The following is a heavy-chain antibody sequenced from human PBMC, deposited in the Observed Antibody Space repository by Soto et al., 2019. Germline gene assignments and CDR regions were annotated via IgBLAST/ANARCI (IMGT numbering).Heavy chain of an antibody. D-gene: IGHD3-22*01. CDR1: GFTFDDYA. J-gene: IGHJ6*02. V-gene: IGHV3-9*01. Sequence: GGSLRLSCAASGFTFDDYAMHWVRQAPGKGLEWVSGISWNSGSIGYADSVKGRFTISRDNAKNSLYLQMNSLRAEDTALYYCAKGLGRRSYYYDYYYYGMDVWGQGTTVTVSS. CDR2: ISWNSGSI. CDR3: AKGLGRRSYYYDYYYYGMDV.